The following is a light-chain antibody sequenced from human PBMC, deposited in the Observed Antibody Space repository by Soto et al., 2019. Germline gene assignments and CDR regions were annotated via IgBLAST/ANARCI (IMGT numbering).Light chain of an antibody. CDR2: SNN. J-gene: IGLJ2*01. V-gene: IGLV1-44*01. Sequence: QSVLTQPPSASGTPGQRVTISCSGSSSNIGSNTVNWYQQLPGTAPKLLIYSNNQRPSGVPDRFSGSKSGTSDSLAISGRQSEDEADYYCAAWDDSLNGLVFGGGTKLTVL. CDR3: AAWDDSLNGLV. CDR1: SSNIGSNT.